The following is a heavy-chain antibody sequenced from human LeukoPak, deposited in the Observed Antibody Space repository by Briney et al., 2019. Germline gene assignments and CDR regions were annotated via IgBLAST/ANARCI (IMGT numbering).Heavy chain of an antibody. J-gene: IGHJ4*02. Sequence: PGGSLRLSCAASGFTFSSYAMHWVRQAPGKGLEWVAVISYDGSNKYYADSVKGRFTISGDNSKNTLHLQMNSLRAEDTAVYYCARDQTLYSSSSEFDYWGQGTLVTVSS. CDR3: ARDQTLYSSSSEFDY. V-gene: IGHV3-30*04. D-gene: IGHD6-6*01. CDR2: ISYDGSNK. CDR1: GFTFSSYA.